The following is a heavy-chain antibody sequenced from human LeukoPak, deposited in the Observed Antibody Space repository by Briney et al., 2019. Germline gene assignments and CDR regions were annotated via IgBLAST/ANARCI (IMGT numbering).Heavy chain of an antibody. CDR3: AKVLYGTGTTTNWFDP. CDR1: GFTFSSYA. D-gene: IGHD1-7*01. CDR2: ISGSGGST. Sequence: GGSLRLSCAASGFTFSSYAMSWVRQAPGKGLEWVSAISGSGGSTYYADSVKGRFTISRDNSKNTLYLQMNSLRAEDTAVYYCAKVLYGTGTTTNWFDPWGQGTLVTVSS. V-gene: IGHV3-23*01. J-gene: IGHJ5*02.